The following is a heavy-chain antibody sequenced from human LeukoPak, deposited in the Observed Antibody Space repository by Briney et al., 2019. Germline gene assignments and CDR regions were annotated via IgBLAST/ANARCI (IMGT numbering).Heavy chain of an antibody. D-gene: IGHD3-22*01. J-gene: IGHJ3*02. V-gene: IGHV1-69*05. CDR2: IIPIFGTA. Sequence: ASVKVSCKASGGTFSSYAISWVRQAPGQGLEWMGGIIPIFGTANYAQKFQGRVTITTDESMSTAYMELSSLRSEDTAVYYCARYLVYDSSGYAFDIWGQGTMVTVSS. CDR3: ARYLVYDSSGYAFDI. CDR1: GGTFSSYA.